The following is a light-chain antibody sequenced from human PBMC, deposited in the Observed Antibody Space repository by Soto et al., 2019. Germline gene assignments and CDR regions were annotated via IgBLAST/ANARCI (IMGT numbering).Light chain of an antibody. CDR1: QSVNSNY. Sequence: PGARATLSCRASQSVNSNYLAWYQRKPGQAPRLLIYGASNRATDIPYRFSASGSGTDFTLTITRLEAEDFAVYYCPQYDSTPPTFGQGTKVEV. J-gene: IGKJ1*01. V-gene: IGKV3-20*01. CDR3: PQYDSTPPT. CDR2: GAS.